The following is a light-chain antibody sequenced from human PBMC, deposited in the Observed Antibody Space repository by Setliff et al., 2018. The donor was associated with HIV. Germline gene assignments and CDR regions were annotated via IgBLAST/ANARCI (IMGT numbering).Light chain of an antibody. CDR1: SSNLGAGYD. CDR2: GNS. V-gene: IGLV1-40*01. CDR3: SSYAGSNNYV. J-gene: IGLJ1*01. Sequence: QSVLTQPPSVSGAPGQRVTVSCTGSSSNLGAGYDVHWYQQLPGTAPKLLIYGNSRRASGVPDRFSGSKSGNTASLTVSGLQAEDEADYYCSSYAGSNNYVFGSGTKVTVL.